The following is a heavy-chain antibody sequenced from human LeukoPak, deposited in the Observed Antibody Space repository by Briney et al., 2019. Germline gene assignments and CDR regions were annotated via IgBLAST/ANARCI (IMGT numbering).Heavy chain of an antibody. D-gene: IGHD3-22*01. CDR2: INNSGST. Sequence: SQTLSLTCGVYGGSFSGYHWTWIRQPPGKGLEWIGEINNSGSTNYNPSLKSRVIISLDTSKTQLSLKLTSVTAVDTAVYYCARAKAGSSGYNFAFDIWGQGTMVTVSS. CDR3: ARAKAGSSGYNFAFDI. J-gene: IGHJ3*02. CDR1: GGSFSGYH. V-gene: IGHV4-34*01.